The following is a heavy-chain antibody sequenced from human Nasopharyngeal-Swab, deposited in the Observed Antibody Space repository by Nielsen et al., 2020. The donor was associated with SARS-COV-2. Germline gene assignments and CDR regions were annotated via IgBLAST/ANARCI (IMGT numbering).Heavy chain of an antibody. CDR1: CGSISSSNW. D-gene: IGHD6-13*01. CDR3: ARVGPLYSSSWYFDY. CDR2: IYHSGST. Sequence: SETLSPTRAVSCGSISSSNWWSWVRQPPGKGLEWIGEIYHSGSTNYNPSLKSRVTISVDKSKNQFSLKLSSVTAADTAVYYCARVGPLYSSSWYFDYWGQGTLVTVSS. V-gene: IGHV4-4*02. J-gene: IGHJ4*02.